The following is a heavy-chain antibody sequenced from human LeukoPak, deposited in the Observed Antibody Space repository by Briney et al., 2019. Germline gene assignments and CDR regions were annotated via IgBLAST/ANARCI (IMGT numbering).Heavy chain of an antibody. J-gene: IGHJ3*02. CDR3: ARDRAGDYAFDI. CDR2: ISGSGGST. V-gene: IGHV3-23*01. CDR1: GFTFGNEA. D-gene: IGHD7-27*01. Sequence: GGSLRLSCAASGFTFGNEAMSWVRQAPERGLEWVSAISGSGGSTYYADSVKGRFTISRDNSKNTLYLQMNSLRADDTAVYYCARDRAGDYAFDIWGQGTMVTVSS.